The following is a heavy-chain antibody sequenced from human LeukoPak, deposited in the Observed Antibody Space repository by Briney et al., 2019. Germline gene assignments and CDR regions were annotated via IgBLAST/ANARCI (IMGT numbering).Heavy chain of an antibody. CDR1: GYSLTSHG. Sequence: ASVKASCKASGYSLTSHGISWVRQAPGQRLEWMGWISGYDGNRKYAQKVQGRVTMTTDTSTSTAYMELRSLRSDDTAVYFCARGWGSYSAYWGQGTPVTVSS. J-gene: IGHJ4*02. CDR3: ARGWGSYSAY. V-gene: IGHV1-18*01. CDR2: ISGYDGNR. D-gene: IGHD3-16*01.